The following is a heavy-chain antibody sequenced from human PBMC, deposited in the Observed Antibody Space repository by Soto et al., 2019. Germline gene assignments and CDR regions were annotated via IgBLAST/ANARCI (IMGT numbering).Heavy chain of an antibody. J-gene: IGHJ4*02. CDR1: GYTFSSSP. Sequence: ASVKVSCKASGYTFSSSPLHWVRQAPGQRPEWMGWINTTNDDTKYSQKFQDRVTLTRDTSASTAYMEVSSLTPEDTAVYYCARDEGVASGNWGQGTLVTVSS. D-gene: IGHD5-12*01. V-gene: IGHV1-3*04. CDR2: INTTNDDT. CDR3: ARDEGVASGN.